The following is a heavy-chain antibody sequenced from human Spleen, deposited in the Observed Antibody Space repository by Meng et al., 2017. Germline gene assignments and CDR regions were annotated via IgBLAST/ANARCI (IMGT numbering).Heavy chain of an antibody. D-gene: IGHD6-19*01. CDR1: RYPFTGYY. V-gene: IGHV1-2*06. J-gene: IGHJ4*02. CDR3: AKGDDVWRYSSGWYYFDY. Sequence: ASVTVSCQASRYPFTGYYMHWVRQAPGQGLEWVGRIHPNSGDTNDAQKFQGRVTMTRDTSISTAYMELSRLRSDDTAVYYCAKGDDVWRYSSGWYYFDYWGQGTLVTVSS. CDR2: IHPNSGDT.